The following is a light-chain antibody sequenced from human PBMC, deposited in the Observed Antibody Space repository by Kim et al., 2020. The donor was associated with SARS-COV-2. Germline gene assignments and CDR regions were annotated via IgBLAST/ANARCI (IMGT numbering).Light chain of an antibody. CDR1: QSISSY. Sequence: DIQLTQSPSSLSASVGDRINITCRASQSISSYLNWYQQTPGKAPKLLISGVSSLQSGDPSRISGSGSGTDFTLTIRGLQLEDFAIYSCQQSYSTPLTFGGGTKVDIK. CDR3: QQSYSTPLT. J-gene: IGKJ4*01. CDR2: GVS. V-gene: IGKV1-39*01.